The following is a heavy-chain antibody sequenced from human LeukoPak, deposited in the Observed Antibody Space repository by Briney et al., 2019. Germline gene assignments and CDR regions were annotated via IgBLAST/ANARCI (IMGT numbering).Heavy chain of an antibody. CDR3: AAIVVPAAKDYYYYYYMDV. J-gene: IGHJ6*03. D-gene: IGHD2-2*01. V-gene: IGHV3-48*04. Sequence: GGSLRLSCAASGFTFSSYSMSWVRQAPGKGLEWVSYISSSSSTIYYADSVKGRFTISRDNAKNSLYLQMNSLRAEDTAVYYCAAIVVPAAKDYYYYYYMDVWGKGTTVTLSS. CDR2: ISSSSSTI. CDR1: GFTFSSYS.